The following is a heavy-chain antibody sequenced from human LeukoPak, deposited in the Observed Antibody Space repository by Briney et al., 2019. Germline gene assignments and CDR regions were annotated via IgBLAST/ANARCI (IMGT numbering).Heavy chain of an antibody. CDR2: ISAYNGNT. J-gene: IGHJ4*02. Sequence: ASVKVSCKASGYTFTSYGISWVRQAPGQGLEWMGWISAYNGNTNYAQKLQGRVTMTTDTSTSTAYMELRSLRSDDTAVYYCARVPTLFRGRGLVDYWGQGTLVTVSS. D-gene: IGHD3-16*01. CDR3: ARVPTLFRGRGLVDY. V-gene: IGHV1-18*01. CDR1: GYTFTSYG.